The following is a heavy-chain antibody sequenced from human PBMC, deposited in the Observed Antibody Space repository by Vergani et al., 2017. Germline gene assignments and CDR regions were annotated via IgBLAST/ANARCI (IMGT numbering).Heavy chain of an antibody. CDR1: GGSISSSSYY. CDR2: IYYSGST. V-gene: IGHV4-39*01. D-gene: IGHD2-2*01. CDR3: AGHDVCSSTSCPSSWFDP. Sequence: QLQLQESGPGLVKPSETLSLTCTVSGGSISSSSYYWGWIRQPPGKGLEWIGIIYYSGSTYYNPSLNSRVTISVDTSKNQFSLKLGCVTAADTAVYYCAGHDVCSSTSCPSSWFDPWGQGTLVTVSS. J-gene: IGHJ5*02.